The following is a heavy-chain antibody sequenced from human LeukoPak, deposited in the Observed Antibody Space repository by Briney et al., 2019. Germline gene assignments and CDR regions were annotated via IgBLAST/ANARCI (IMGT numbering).Heavy chain of an antibody. V-gene: IGHV3-48*03. CDR1: GFTFSSYE. CDR3: ARGLYGSGSYSTFGY. D-gene: IGHD3-10*01. CDR2: ISSSGSTI. J-gene: IGHJ4*02. Sequence: GGSLRLSCAASGFTFSSYEMNWVRQAPGKGLEWASYISSSGSTIYYADSVKGRFTISRDNAKNSLYLQMNSLRAEDTAVYYCARGLYGSGSYSTFGYWGQGTLVTVSS.